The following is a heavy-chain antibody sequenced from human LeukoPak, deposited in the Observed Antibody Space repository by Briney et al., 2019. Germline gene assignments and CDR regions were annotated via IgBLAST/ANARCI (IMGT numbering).Heavy chain of an antibody. CDR2: IYSDNT. CDR3: AKEDAPLGGRPVN. V-gene: IGHV3-53*05. CDR1: GFTVSSNS. Sequence: GGSLRLSCTVSGFTVSSNSMSWVRQAPGKGLEWVSFIYSDNTHYSDSVKGRFTISRDNSKNTLYLQMNSLRVEDTAFYYCAKEDAPLGGRPVNWGQGTLVTVSS. D-gene: IGHD3-16*01. J-gene: IGHJ4*02.